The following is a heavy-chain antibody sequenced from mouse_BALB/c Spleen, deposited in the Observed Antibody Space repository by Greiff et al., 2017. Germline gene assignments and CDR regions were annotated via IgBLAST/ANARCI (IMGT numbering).Heavy chain of an antibody. V-gene: IGHV5-17*02. Sequence: EVKLVESGGGLVQPGGSRKLSCAASGFTFSSFGMHWVRQAPEKGLEWVAYISSGSSTIYYADTVKGRFTISRDNPKNTLFLQMTSLRSEDTAMYYCARYYGSSSYWYFDVWGAGTTVTVSS. J-gene: IGHJ1*01. CDR3: ARYYGSSSYWYFDV. CDR1: GFTFSSFG. D-gene: IGHD1-1*01. CDR2: ISSGSSTI.